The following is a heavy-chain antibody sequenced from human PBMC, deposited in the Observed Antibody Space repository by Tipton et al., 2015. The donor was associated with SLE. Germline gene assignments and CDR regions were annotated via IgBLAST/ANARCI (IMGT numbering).Heavy chain of an antibody. CDR3: ARSESYYSALTY. CDR1: GESIIRYY. D-gene: IGHD1-26*01. J-gene: IGHJ4*02. Sequence: TLSLTCTVSGESIIRYYWSWIRPSAGKGLEWIGRMHTSGSTSDNPSPKSRVTMSVDTSKNQFSLKVSSVTTADTAVYYCARSESYYSALTYWGQGTLVTVSS. CDR2: MHTSGST. V-gene: IGHV4-4*07.